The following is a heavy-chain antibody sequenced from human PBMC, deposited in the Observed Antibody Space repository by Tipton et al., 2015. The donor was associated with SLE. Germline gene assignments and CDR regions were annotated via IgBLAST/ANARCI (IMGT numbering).Heavy chain of an antibody. J-gene: IGHJ4*02. CDR3: AGGTGAYFDH. CDR2: IRADGSNK. Sequence: SLRLSCAASGFTVSTSAMHWVRQAPGKGPEWVAFIRADGSNKDYADSVKGRFTISRDNSKNTLYLQMNRLRAEDTAVYYCAGGTGAYFDHWGQGTLVTVSS. V-gene: IGHV3-30*02. D-gene: IGHD3-16*01. CDR1: GFTVSTSA.